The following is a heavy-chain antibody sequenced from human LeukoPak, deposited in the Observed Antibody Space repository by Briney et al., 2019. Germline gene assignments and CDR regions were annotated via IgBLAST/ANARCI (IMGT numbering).Heavy chain of an antibody. D-gene: IGHD3-16*01. CDR1: GFTFSSYA. CDR3: ARDLGIMITFGGVID. Sequence: GGSLRLSCAASGFTFSSYAMPWVRQAPGKGLEWVAVISYDGSNKYYADSVKGRFTISRDNSKNTLYLQMNSLRAEDTAVYYCARDLGIMITFGGVIDWGQGTLVTVSS. CDR2: ISYDGSNK. J-gene: IGHJ4*02. V-gene: IGHV3-30-3*01.